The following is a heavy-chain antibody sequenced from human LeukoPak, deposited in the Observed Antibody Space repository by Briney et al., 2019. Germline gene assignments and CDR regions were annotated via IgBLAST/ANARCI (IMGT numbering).Heavy chain of an antibody. J-gene: IGHJ4*02. Sequence: ASVKVSCKASGGTFSSYAIRWVRQAPGQGLEWMGRIIPILGIANYAQKFQGRVTITADKSTSTAYMELSSLRSEDTAVYYCARESSFPARVVVVITGYYFDYWGQGTLVTVSS. D-gene: IGHD3-22*01. CDR1: GGTFSSYA. V-gene: IGHV1-69*04. CDR3: ARESSFPARVVVVITGYYFDY. CDR2: IIPILGIA.